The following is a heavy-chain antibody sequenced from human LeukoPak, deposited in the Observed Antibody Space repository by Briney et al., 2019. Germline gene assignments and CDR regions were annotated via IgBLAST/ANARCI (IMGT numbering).Heavy chain of an antibody. CDR1: GYTFTSYA. Sequence: ASVKVSCKASGYTFTSYAMHWVRQAPGQRLEWMGWISAYNGNTNYAQKLQGRVTMTTDTSTTTAYMELRSLRSDDTAVYYCARGLRYFDWLFSPFDYWGQGTLVTVSS. CDR2: ISAYNGNT. J-gene: IGHJ4*02. D-gene: IGHD3-9*01. V-gene: IGHV1-18*01. CDR3: ARGLRYFDWLFSPFDY.